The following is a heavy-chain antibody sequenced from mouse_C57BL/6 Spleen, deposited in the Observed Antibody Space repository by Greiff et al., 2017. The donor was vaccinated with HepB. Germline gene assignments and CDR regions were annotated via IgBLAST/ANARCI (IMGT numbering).Heavy chain of an antibody. Sequence: QVQLQQSGAELVRPGASVKLSCKASGYTFTDYYINWVQQTPGQGLEWIARIYPGSGNTYYNEKLKGKATLTAEKSASTAYMQLSSLTSEDSAVYFSARGRVVVANEVGYFDYWGQGTTLTVSS. D-gene: IGHD1-1*01. CDR2: IYPGSGNT. CDR1: GYTFTDYY. V-gene: IGHV1-76*01. J-gene: IGHJ2*01. CDR3: ARGRVVVANEVGYFDY.